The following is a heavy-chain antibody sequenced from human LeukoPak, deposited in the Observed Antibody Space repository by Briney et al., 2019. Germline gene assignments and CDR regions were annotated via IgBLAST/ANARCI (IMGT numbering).Heavy chain of an antibody. CDR3: ARESSSSENPHSNAFDI. D-gene: IGHD2-2*01. CDR2: IYYSGST. J-gene: IGHJ3*02. Sequence: SETLSLTCTVSGGSISSYYWSWIREPPGKGLEWIGYIYYSGSTNYNPSLKSRVTISVDTSKSQFSLKLSSVTAADTAVYYCARESSSSENPHSNAFDIWGQGTMVTVSS. V-gene: IGHV4-59*01. CDR1: GGSISSYY.